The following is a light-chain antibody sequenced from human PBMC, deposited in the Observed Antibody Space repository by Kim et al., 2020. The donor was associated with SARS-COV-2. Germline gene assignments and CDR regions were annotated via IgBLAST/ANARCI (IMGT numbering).Light chain of an antibody. V-gene: IGKV4-1*01. CDR3: QQYYSTPLA. CDR1: QNLLYSSNNENY. J-gene: IGKJ1*01. CDR2: WAS. Sequence: DIVMTQSPDSLAVSLGERATINCKSSQNLLYSSNNENYLAWYQQKPGQPPKLLIYWASTRESGVPDRFSRSGSGTDFTLTISSLQAEDVAVYYCQQYYSTPLAFGQGTKVDIK.